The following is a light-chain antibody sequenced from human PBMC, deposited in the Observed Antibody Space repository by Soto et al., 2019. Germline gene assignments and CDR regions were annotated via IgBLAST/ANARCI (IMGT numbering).Light chain of an antibody. J-gene: IGLJ1*01. CDR3: QSSDSRLSGSDV. Sequence: QSVLTQPPSVSGAPGQRVTISCTGSSSNIGAGYHVHWYQQLPGAAPKLLIFGDSNRPSGVPDRFSGSKSGTSASLALTGLQADDEADYYCQSSDSRLSGSDVFGTGTKLTVL. CDR2: GDS. V-gene: IGLV1-40*01. CDR1: SSNIGAGYH.